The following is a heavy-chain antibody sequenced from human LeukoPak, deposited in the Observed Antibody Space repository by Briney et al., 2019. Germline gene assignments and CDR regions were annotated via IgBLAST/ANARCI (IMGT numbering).Heavy chain of an antibody. D-gene: IGHD2-21*02. CDR2: IYYSGTT. CDR1: GGSISSGDYY. V-gene: IGHV4-30-4*08. J-gene: IGHJ3*02. CDR3: ARGDPGDSDAFDI. Sequence: SQTLSLTCTVSGGSISSGDYYWSWIRQPPGKGLEWIGYIYYSGTTYYNPSLKSRLTISLDTSKNHFSLKLSSVTAADTAVYYCARGDPGDSDAFDIWGQGTMVTVSS.